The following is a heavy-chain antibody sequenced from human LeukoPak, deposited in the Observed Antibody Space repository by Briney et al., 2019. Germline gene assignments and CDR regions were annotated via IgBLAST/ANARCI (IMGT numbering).Heavy chain of an antibody. CDR1: GGSMRNYD. CDR2: ILTSGST. D-gene: IGHD6-19*01. CDR3: ARDRGTSGFKIEFFQL. V-gene: IGHV4-4*07. Sequence: SETLSLTCFVSGGSMRNYDWNWIRQPAGQGLEWIGRILTSGSTNYNPSLKSRVTLSVDTSKNQFSLKMTSVTAAVTALYYCARDRGTSGFKIEFFQLSGQGTLVTVPS. J-gene: IGHJ1*01.